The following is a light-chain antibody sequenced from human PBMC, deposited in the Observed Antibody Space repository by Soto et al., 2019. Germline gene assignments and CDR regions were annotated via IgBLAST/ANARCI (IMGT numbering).Light chain of an antibody. CDR3: QQYDRFPYT. CDR2: KAS. J-gene: IGKJ2*01. CDR1: QSLSYW. V-gene: IGKV1-5*03. Sequence: DIQMTQSPSTLSASVGDTFTITCRASQSLSYWLAWYQQKPGQAPKLLIHKASTLESGVPSRFSGSGSGTEFTLTISSLQPDDFATFYCQQYDRFPYTFGQGTKLEIK.